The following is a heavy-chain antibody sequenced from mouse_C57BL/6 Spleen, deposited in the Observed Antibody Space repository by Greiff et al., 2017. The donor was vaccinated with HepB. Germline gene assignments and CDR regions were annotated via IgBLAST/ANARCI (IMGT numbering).Heavy chain of an antibody. J-gene: IGHJ2*01. D-gene: IGHD3-1*01. Sequence: DVMLVESGGGLVQPGGSLSLSCAASGFTFTDYYMSWVRQPPGKALEWLGFIRNKANGYTTEYSASVKGRFTISRDNSQSILYLQMNALRAEDSATYYYARSGHDLDYWGQGTTLTVSS. CDR2: IRNKANGYTT. CDR1: GFTFTDYY. CDR3: ARSGHDLDY. V-gene: IGHV7-3*01.